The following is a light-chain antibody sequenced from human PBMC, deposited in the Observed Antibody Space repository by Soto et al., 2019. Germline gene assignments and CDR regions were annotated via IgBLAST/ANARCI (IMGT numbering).Light chain of an antibody. V-gene: IGLV2-14*03. J-gene: IGLJ1*01. CDR1: SSDVGGYNF. Sequence: ALTQPASVSGSPGQSITISCTGTSSDVGGYNFVSWYQHHPGKAPKLMIYDVSNRPSGVSYRFSGSKSGNTASLTISGLQAEDEADYYCSSYTSGNTLVFGTGTKLTVL. CDR3: SSYTSGNTLV. CDR2: DVS.